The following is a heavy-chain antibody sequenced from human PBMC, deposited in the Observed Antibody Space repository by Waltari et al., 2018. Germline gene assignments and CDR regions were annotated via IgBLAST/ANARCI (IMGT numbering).Heavy chain of an antibody. D-gene: IGHD3-22*01. CDR3: ARGYDSSGYSDY. V-gene: IGHV4-61*02. Sequence: QVQLQESGPGLVKPSQTLSLTCTVPGGSISSGSYYWSWIRQPAGKGLEWIGRIYTSGSTNYNPSLKSRVTISVDTSKNQFSLKLSSVTAADTAVYYCARGYDSSGYSDYWGQGTLVTVSS. J-gene: IGHJ4*02. CDR2: IYTSGST. CDR1: GGSISSGSYY.